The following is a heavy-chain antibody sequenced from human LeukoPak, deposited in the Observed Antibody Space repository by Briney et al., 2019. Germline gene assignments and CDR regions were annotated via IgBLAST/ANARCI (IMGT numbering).Heavy chain of an antibody. D-gene: IGHD5-18*01. CDR3: AKDLGASNGPGLDV. Sequence: GGSLRPSCAASGFTFSSYAMSWVRQAPGKGLEWVSAISGSGGSTYYADSVKGRFTISRDNSKNTLYLQMYSLRAEDTAVYYCAKDLGASNGPGLDVWGQGTTVTVSS. V-gene: IGHV3-23*01. CDR2: ISGSGGST. CDR1: GFTFSSYA. J-gene: IGHJ6*02.